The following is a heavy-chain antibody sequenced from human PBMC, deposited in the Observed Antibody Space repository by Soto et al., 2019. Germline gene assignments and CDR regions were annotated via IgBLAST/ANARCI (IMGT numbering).Heavy chain of an antibody. Sequence: DVQLVESGGGLIQPGVSLRLSCAAFGLTISGKKYVAWVRQAPGKVLEGVSALYDADGSFYADSVKDRFTPSGDSSKTTVYLQLNDLRPDDTPVYYFATVHEREHAYDGWGQGTTGTASS. CDR1: GLTISGKKY. CDR3: ATVHEREHAYDG. V-gene: IGHV3-53*01. D-gene: IGHD1-1*01. J-gene: IGHJ3*01. CDR2: LYDADGS.